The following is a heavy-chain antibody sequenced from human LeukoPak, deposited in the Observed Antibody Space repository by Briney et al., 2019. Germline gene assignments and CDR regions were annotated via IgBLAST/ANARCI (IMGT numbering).Heavy chain of an antibody. D-gene: IGHD3-22*01. CDR2: VSYDGGHK. CDR3: ARDRTNMMVLGHDSGLDF. CDR1: GLSLNEYG. V-gene: IGHV3-30*03. J-gene: IGHJ4*02. Sequence: TGGSLRLSCVGSGLSLNEYGIHWVRQAPGKGLEWVAVVSYDGGHKYYADSVKGRFTISRDTSSDTVSLQMNSLRVEDTAVYYCARDRTNMMVLGHDSGLDFWGQGTLVTVSS.